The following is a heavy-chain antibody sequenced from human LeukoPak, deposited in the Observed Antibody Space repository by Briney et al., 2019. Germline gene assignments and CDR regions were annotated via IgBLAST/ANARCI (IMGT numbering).Heavy chain of an antibody. CDR3: ARDYHSSGLDY. CDR2: IGTAGDA. D-gene: IGHD6-19*01. J-gene: IGHJ4*02. Sequence: GGSLRLSCAASGFTFSSYDMHWVRQATGKGLEWVSAIGTAGDAYYPGSVKGRFTTSRENAKNSLYLQMNSLRAGGTAVYYCARDYHSSGLDYWGQGTLVTVSS. CDR1: GFTFSSYD. V-gene: IGHV3-13*01.